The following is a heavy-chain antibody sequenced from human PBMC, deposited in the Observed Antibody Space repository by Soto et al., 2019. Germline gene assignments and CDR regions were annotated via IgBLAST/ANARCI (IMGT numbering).Heavy chain of an antibody. CDR2: IYYSGST. D-gene: IGHD2-15*01. CDR3: ARRYGGTFDY. Sequence: QLQLQESGPGLVKPSETLSLTCTVSGGSISHYYWSWSRQPPGKGLEWIGYIYYSGSTHYNPSLKSRVTISVDTSKTQFSLKLSSVTAADTAVYYCARRYGGTFDYWGQGTLVTVSS. J-gene: IGHJ4*02. V-gene: IGHV4-59*08. CDR1: GGSISHYY.